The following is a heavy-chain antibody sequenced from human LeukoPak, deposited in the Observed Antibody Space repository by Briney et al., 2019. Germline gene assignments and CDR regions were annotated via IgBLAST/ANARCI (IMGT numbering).Heavy chain of an antibody. CDR1: GFSFSNYA. J-gene: IGHJ6*02. Sequence: PGRSLRLSCAASGFSFSNYAMHWVRQAPGKGLEWVAVISFDGTNKYYADSVKGRLTISRDNSENTLHLQMNSLRAEDTAVYFCVREVVVSGTENGAFNVWGPGTTVTVSS. CDR3: VREVVVSGTENGAFNV. D-gene: IGHD6-19*01. CDR2: ISFDGTNK. V-gene: IGHV3-30-3*01.